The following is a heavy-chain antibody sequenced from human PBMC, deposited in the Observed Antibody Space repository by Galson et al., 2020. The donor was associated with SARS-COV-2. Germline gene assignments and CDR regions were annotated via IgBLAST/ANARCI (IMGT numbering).Heavy chain of an antibody. CDR2: IKSKSAGGTT. CDR1: GFTVSDAW. V-gene: IGHV3-15*01. D-gene: IGHD3-10*01. CDR3: ATSRSYTGLYGMDV. J-gene: IGHJ6*02. Sequence: GESLKISCAASGFTVSDAWMTWVRQAPGTGLEWVGHIKSKSAGGTTDYVVPVKDRFTISRDNSKNMLYLQMNSLKTEDTAVYYCATSRSYTGLYGMDVWGQGTTVTVSS.